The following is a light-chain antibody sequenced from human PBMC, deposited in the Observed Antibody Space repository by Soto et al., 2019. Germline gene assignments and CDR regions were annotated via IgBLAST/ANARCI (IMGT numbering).Light chain of an antibody. CDR3: QQRSNWRST. CDR1: QSISSSY. J-gene: IGKJ5*01. CDR2: GAS. V-gene: IGKV3D-20*02. Sequence: EIGLTQSPGTLASCRGERATLSGSVSQSISSSYLAWYQQKPGQPPRLLIYGASSRATGVPDSFSGSGSGTDFTLTISSLEPEDFAVYYCQQRSNWRSTFGQGTRLEIK.